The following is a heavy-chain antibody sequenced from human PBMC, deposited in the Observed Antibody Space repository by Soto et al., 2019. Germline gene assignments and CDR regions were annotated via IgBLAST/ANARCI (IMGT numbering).Heavy chain of an antibody. V-gene: IGHV4-30-4*01. D-gene: IGHD5-12*01. CDR2: IYYSGST. CDR3: ARVRAGWLQAYYFDY. Sequence: PSETLSLTCTFSCGSIISGDYYWSWIRQPPGKGLEWIGYIYYSGSTYYNPSLKSRVTISVDTSKNQFSLKLSSVTAADTAVYYCARVRAGWLQAYYFDYWGQGTPVTVSS. J-gene: IGHJ4*02. CDR1: CGSIISGDYY.